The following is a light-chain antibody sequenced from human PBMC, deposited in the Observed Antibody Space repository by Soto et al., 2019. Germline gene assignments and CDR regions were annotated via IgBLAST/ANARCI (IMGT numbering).Light chain of an antibody. CDR2: DAS. CDR3: RQRTNAQR. J-gene: IGKJ1*01. CDR1: QSVSSY. Sequence: EIVLTQSPATLSLSPGERATLSCRASQSVSSYLAWYQQKPGQAPRLLIYDASNRATGIPARFSGSGSGRDFTLTISSLETENLAVYYCRQRTNAQRFAQGTKVDIK. V-gene: IGKV3-11*02.